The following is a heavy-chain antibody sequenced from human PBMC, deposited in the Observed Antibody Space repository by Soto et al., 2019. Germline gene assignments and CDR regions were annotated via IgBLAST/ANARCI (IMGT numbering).Heavy chain of an antibody. J-gene: IGHJ6*02. CDR2: INHSGST. Sequence: QVQLQQWGAGLLKPSETLSLTCAVYGGSFSGYYWSWIHQPPGKGLEWIGEINHSGSTNYNPSLKSRVTISVDTSKNQFSLKLSSVTAADTAVYYCARGRLRGYGMDVWGQGTTVTVSS. CDR3: ARGRLRGYGMDV. CDR1: GGSFSGYY. D-gene: IGHD2-21*02. V-gene: IGHV4-34*01.